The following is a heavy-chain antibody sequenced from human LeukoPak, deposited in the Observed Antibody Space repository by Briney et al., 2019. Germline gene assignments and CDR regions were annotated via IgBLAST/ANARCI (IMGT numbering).Heavy chain of an antibody. V-gene: IGHV3-7*01. Sequence: GGSLRLSCAASGFTFSNYWLTRVRQAPGQGLEWVANIKQDGSEKHYVDPGKGRFTISRDNAKNSLYLQMNSLRAEDTAVYYCARDRQIAYWGQGTLVTVSS. J-gene: IGHJ4*02. CDR3: ARDRQIAY. CDR1: GFTFSNYW. CDR2: IKQDGSEK.